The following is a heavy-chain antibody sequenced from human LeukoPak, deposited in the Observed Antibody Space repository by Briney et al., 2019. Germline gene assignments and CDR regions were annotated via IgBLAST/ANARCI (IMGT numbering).Heavy chain of an antibody. Sequence: PGGSLRLSCNASGFTLSNYAMTWVRQGPRKGLEWVSAISVTGNTYHAESLKGRFTISRDNSKDTLYLQMRSLRAEDAGVYYCAKAPVTTCLGAYCYPFDLLGQGTQVTVSS. CDR3: AKAPVTTCLGAYCYPFDL. V-gene: IGHV3-23*01. CDR2: ISVTGNT. J-gene: IGHJ4*02. CDR1: GFTLSNYA. D-gene: IGHD2-21*01.